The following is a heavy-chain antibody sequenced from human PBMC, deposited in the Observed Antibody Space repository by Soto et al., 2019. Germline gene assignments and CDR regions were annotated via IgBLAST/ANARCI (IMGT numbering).Heavy chain of an antibody. D-gene: IGHD6-25*01. CDR2: IIPMFGPA. J-gene: IGHJ6*02. CDR1: GNTFSSYA. V-gene: IGHV1-69*01. CDR3: ARDRDGYNMRTENYYYGMDV. Sequence: QVQLVQSGAEVKKPGSSVKVSCKASGNTFSSYAISWVRQAPGQGLEWMGGIIPMFGPANYAQKFQGRGTITADESTSTAYMEVSSLRAADTAVYYCARDRDGYNMRTENYYYGMDVWGQGTTVTVSS.